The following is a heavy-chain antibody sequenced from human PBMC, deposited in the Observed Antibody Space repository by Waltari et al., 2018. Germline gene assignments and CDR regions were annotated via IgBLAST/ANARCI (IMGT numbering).Heavy chain of an antibody. CDR2: IYHSGRT. CDR1: GYSISSGYY. D-gene: IGHD3-3*02. CDR3: AGNGGRSFFPAGKT. J-gene: IGHJ4*02. V-gene: IGHV4-38-2*01. Sequence: QVQLQESGPGLVKPSETLSLTCAVSGYSISSGYYWGWIRQPPGKGLEWIGSIYHSGRTSSNPSLKSRVTISVDTSKNHFSRKLSSVPAADPPVYSFAGNGGRSFFPAGKTGGQGTWSPSPQ.